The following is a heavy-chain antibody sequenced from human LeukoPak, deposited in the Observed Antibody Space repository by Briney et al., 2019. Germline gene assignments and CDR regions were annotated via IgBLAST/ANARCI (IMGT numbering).Heavy chain of an antibody. V-gene: IGHV5-51*01. Sequence: PGESLKISCKGSGYGFTSYWIGWVRQIPGKGLEWMGIIYPGDSDTRFSPSFQGQVTISADKSIGTAYLQWSSLKASDTAMYYCARQGRDGYNRGIVNDYWGQGTLVTVSS. CDR3: ARQGRDGYNRGIVNDY. J-gene: IGHJ4*02. CDR2: IYPGDSDT. CDR1: GYGFTSYW. D-gene: IGHD5-24*01.